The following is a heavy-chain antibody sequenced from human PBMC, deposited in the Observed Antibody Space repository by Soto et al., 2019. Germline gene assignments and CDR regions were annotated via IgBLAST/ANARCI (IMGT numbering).Heavy chain of an antibody. CDR3: ARGPIYYDSPGPAFDP. V-gene: IGHV4-30-2*01. D-gene: IGHD3-22*01. CDR2: IYHSGST. Sequence: PSETLSLTCTVSGGSINSGGYSWSWIRQPPGKGLEWIGYIYHSGSTYYNPSLKSRVTISVDRSKNQFSLKLSSVTAADTAVYYCARGPIYYDSPGPAFDPWGQGTLVTVSS. CDR1: GGSINSGGYS. J-gene: IGHJ5*02.